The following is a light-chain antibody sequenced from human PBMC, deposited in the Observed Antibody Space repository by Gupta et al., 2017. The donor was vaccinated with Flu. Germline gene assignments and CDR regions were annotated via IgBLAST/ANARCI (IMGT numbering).Light chain of an antibody. Sequence: EIVLTQSPATLSFSPGERATLSCRASQTITDYLTWYQQRPGQAPRLLIYGVSNRATGTTARFSGRGSGIDLTLTSSSREQEDVAGYYCQHRPNCPSLIFGQGTRLDIK. CDR1: QTITDY. CDR2: GVS. V-gene: IGKV3-11*01. J-gene: IGKJ5*01. CDR3: QHRPNCPSLI.